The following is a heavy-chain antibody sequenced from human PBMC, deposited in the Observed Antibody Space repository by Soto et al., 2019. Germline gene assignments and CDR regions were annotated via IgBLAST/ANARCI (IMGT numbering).Heavy chain of an antibody. CDR2: ISYDGSNK. J-gene: IGHJ6*02. D-gene: IGHD2-8*01. CDR3: ARDGPIVLMVYPPIARYYYYGMDV. Sequence: HPWGSLRLSCAASGFTFSSYAMHWVRQAPGKGLEWVAVISYDGSNKYYADSVKGRFTISRDNSKNTLYLQMNSLRAEDTAVYYCARDGPIVLMVYPPIARYYYYGMDVWGQGTTVTVSS. CDR1: GFTFSSYA. V-gene: IGHV3-30-3*01.